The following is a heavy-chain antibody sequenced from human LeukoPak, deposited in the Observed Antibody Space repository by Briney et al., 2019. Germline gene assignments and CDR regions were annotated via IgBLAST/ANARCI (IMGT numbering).Heavy chain of an antibody. V-gene: IGHV3-48*03. CDR1: GFTFSSYE. CDR2: ISSSGSTI. CDR3: ARLRGWTYGMDV. Sequence: PGGSLRLSCAASGFTFSSYEMNWVRQAPGKGLEWVSYISSSGSTIYYADSVKGRFTISRDNAKNSLYLQMNSLRAEDTAVYYCARLRGWTYGMDVWGQGTTVTVSS. D-gene: IGHD6-19*01. J-gene: IGHJ6*02.